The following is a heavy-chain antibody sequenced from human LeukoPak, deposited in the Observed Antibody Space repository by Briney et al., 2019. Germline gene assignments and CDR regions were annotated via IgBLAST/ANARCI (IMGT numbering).Heavy chain of an antibody. Sequence: SQTLSLTCTVSGGSISSGSYYWGWIRQPAGKGLEWIGRIYTSGSTNYNPSLKIRVTISVDTSKNHSPLTLTSLTAADTAVYYSARDYGDYDNYYYYYMDVCGKGPTATIS. J-gene: IGHJ6*03. V-gene: IGHV4-61*02. CDR3: ARDYGDYDNYYYYYMDV. CDR1: GGSISSGSYY. CDR2: IYTSGST. D-gene: IGHD4-17*01.